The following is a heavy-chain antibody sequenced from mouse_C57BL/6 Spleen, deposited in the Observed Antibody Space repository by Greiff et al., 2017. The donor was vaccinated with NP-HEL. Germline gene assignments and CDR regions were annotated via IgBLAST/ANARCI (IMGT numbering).Heavy chain of an antibody. Sequence: QVQLQQSGAELVRPGTSVKVSCKASGYAFTNYLIEWVKQRPGQGLEWIGVINPGSGGTNYNEKFKGKATLTADKSSSTAYMQLSSLTSEDSAVYFCAREGGDDYDRCAYWGQGTLVTVSA. V-gene: IGHV1-54*01. D-gene: IGHD2-4*01. J-gene: IGHJ3*01. CDR2: INPGSGGT. CDR1: GYAFTNYL. CDR3: AREGGDDYDRCAY.